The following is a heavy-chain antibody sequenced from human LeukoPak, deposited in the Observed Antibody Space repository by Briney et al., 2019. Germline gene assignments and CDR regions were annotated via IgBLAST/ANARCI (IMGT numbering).Heavy chain of an antibody. CDR1: GYSFVLYG. CDR2: ISNYNGNT. D-gene: IGHD4-17*01. V-gene: IGHV1-18*01. Sequence: ASVKVSCKASGYSFVLYGISWVRQAPGQGPEWMGWISNYNGNTKYAQKFQGRVTMATDTSTSTAYMELRSLRSDDTAVYYCARDEDYGIFVNIDYWGQGTLVTVSS. J-gene: IGHJ4*02. CDR3: ARDEDYGIFVNIDY.